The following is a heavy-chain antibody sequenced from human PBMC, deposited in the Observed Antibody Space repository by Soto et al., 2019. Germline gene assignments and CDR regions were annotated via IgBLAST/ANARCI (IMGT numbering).Heavy chain of an antibody. CDR1: GKSFDNFA. V-gene: IGHV1-3*01. CDR3: ARAKYDYIWGSYHPFDQ. CDR2: INVGDDKT. J-gene: IGHJ4*02. Sequence: QVQLVQSGAEVKKPGASVRLSCKGSGKSFDNFAVHWVRQTPGQRPEWMGRINVGDDKTKYSEKFQGRVSVSYDTSATTAYMELRALSSEDTAVYYCARAKYDYIWGSYHPFDQWAQGAQVTVAS. D-gene: IGHD3-16*02.